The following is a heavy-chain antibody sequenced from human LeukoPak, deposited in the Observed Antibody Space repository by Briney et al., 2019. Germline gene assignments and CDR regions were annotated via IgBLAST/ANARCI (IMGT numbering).Heavy chain of an antibody. CDR2: VYYSGSS. CDR1: GGSISTTNYY. J-gene: IGHJ4*02. D-gene: IGHD2-2*01. CDR3: ARLWARCSGTSCYSNPYYFDY. V-gene: IGHV4-39*01. Sequence: SETLSPTCSVSGGSISTTNYYWAWIRQPPGKGLEWIGSVYYSGSSYYNPSLKSRVTISVDTSKNQFSLKLSSVTAADTAIFYCARLWARCSGTSCYSNPYYFDYWGQGTLVTVSS.